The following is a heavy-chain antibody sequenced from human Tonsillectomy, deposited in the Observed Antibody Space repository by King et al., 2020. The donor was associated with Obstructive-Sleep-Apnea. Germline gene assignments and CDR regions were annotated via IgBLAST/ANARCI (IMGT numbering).Heavy chain of an antibody. Sequence: VQLVESGGGLVQPGGSLRLSCAASGFTFSSFVMNWVRQAPGKGLEWVSGMSGSADSTYDADAVKGRFTISRDNSKNTLYLHMNSLRAEDTALYYCARSYDFWSGPHDWGQGTLVTVSS. D-gene: IGHD3-3*01. V-gene: IGHV3-23*04. CDR2: MSGSADST. CDR1: GFTFSSFV. CDR3: ARSYDFWSGPHD. J-gene: IGHJ4*02.